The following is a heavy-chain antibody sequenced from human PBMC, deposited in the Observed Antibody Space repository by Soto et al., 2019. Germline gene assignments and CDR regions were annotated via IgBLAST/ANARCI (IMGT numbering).Heavy chain of an antibody. D-gene: IGHD2-2*01. CDR2: INPQTGGT. CDR1: GYTFTGYY. V-gene: IGHV1-2*02. CDR3: ARERYQVISDGMDV. Sequence: ASVKVSCKASGYTFTGYYIHWVREAPGQGLEWMGWINPQTGGTSYAQKFQGRVTLSRDTSINTAYLELSRLRFDDAAVYFCARERYQVISDGMDVWGQGTTVTVSS. J-gene: IGHJ6*02.